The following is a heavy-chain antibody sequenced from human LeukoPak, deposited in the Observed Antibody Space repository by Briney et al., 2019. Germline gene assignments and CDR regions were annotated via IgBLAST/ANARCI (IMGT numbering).Heavy chain of an antibody. V-gene: IGHV4-59*01. CDR2: IYYSGST. CDR3: AREIVGATVSYFDY. J-gene: IGHJ4*02. CDR1: GGSISSYY. D-gene: IGHD1-26*01. Sequence: SETLSLTCTVSGGSISSYYWSWNRQPPGKGLEWIGYIYYSGSTNYNPSLKSRVTISVDTSKNQFSLKLSSVTAADTAVYYCAREIVGATVSYFDYWGQGTLVTVSS.